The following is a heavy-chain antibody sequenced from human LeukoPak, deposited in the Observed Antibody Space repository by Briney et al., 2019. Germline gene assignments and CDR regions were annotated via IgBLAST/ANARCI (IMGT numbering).Heavy chain of an antibody. CDR3: ARNGYCSGGSCHSSDY. Sequence: GSLRLSCAASGFTFSSYSMNWVRQAPRKGLEWVSSISSSSSYIYYADSVKGRFTISRDNAKNSLYLQMNSLRAEDTAVYYCARNGYCSGGSCHSSDYWGQGTLVTVSS. CDR1: GFTFSSYS. D-gene: IGHD2-15*01. CDR2: ISSSSSYI. J-gene: IGHJ4*02. V-gene: IGHV3-21*01.